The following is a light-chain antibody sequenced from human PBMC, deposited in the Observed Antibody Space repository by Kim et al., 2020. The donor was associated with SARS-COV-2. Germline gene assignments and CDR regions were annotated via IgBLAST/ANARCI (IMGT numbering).Light chain of an antibody. CDR1: SSDVGGYNF. J-gene: IGLJ2*01. Sequence: QSVLTQPPSASGSPGQSVTISCTGTSSDVGGYNFVSWYQQYPGKAPKLMIYDVSKRPSGVSDRFSGSKSGNTASLTVSGLQAEDEADYYCSSYVGSNNLVFGGGTQLTVL. V-gene: IGLV2-8*01. CDR2: DVS. CDR3: SSYVGSNNLV.